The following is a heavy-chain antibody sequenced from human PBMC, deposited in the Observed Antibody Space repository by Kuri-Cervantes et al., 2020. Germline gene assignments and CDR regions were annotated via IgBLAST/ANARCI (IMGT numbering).Heavy chain of an antibody. Sequence: GGSLRLSCLASGFTFSNYWMSWARLTPGKGLEWVANIGRDGNEKFYVDSVKGRFTISRDNAKNSLYLQMNSLRAEDTAAYYCARDDAAEDWLLTSLYYFDYWGQGTLVTVSS. CDR1: GFTFSNYW. J-gene: IGHJ4*02. D-gene: IGHD3/OR15-3a*01. CDR3: ARDDAAEDWLLTSLYYFDY. CDR2: IGRDGNEK. V-gene: IGHV3-7*01.